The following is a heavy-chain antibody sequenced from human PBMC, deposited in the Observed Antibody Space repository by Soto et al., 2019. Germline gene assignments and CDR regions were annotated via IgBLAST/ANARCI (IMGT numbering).Heavy chain of an antibody. CDR1: GDTFSNYA. D-gene: IGHD3-3*01. V-gene: IGHV1-69*06. CDR2: ITPDFGTA. CDR3: ARPRVYYAVWSGYPPFDY. J-gene: IGHJ4*02. Sequence: QVQLVQSGAEVKKPGSSVKVSCKASGDTFSNYAINWMRQAPGQGLEWMGGITPDFGTANYAQKFQGRVTITADKSTSTAYMERSSLKSEDTSVYYCARPRVYYAVWSGYPPFDYWGQGTLVTVSS.